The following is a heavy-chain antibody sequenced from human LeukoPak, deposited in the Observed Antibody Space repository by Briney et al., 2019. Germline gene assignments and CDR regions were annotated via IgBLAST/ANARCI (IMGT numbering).Heavy chain of an antibody. CDR1: GFSFSSFT. D-gene: IGHD3-22*01. V-gene: IGHV3-48*01. J-gene: IGHJ1*01. Sequence: GGSLRLSCAASGFSFSSFTLNWVRQAPGKGLEWVSYITNTGKTTLYADSVKGRFTISRDNSKNTLYLQMNSLRAEDTAVYYCARAPREDYYDSSGYYKEEYFQHWGQGTLVTVSS. CDR3: ARAPREDYYDSSGYYKEEYFQH. CDR2: ITNTGKTT.